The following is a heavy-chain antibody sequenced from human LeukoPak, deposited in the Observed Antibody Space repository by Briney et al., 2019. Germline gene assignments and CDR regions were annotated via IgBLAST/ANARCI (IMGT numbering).Heavy chain of an antibody. D-gene: IGHD3-10*01. Sequence: SETLSLTCTVSGGSISSGDYYWSWIRQPPGKGLEWIGYIYYSGSTYYNPSLKSRVTISVDTSKNQFSLKLSSVTAAETAVYYCASLSISGEIDYWGQGTLVTVSS. J-gene: IGHJ4*02. CDR3: ASLSISGEIDY. CDR2: IYYSGST. CDR1: GGSISSGDYY. V-gene: IGHV4-30-4*01.